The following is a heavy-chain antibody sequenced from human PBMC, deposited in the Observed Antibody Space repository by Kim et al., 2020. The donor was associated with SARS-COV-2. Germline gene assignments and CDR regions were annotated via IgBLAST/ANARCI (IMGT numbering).Heavy chain of an antibody. V-gene: IGHV3-30*18. Sequence: GGSLRLSCAASGFTFSSYGMHWVRQAPGKGLEWVAVISYDGSNKYYADSVKGRFTISRDNSKNTLYLQMNSLRAEDTAVYYCAKDTDYFGYSSGWSTHFDYWGQGTLVTVSS. CDR2: ISYDGSNK. D-gene: IGHD6-19*01. CDR1: GFTFSSYG. J-gene: IGHJ4*02. CDR3: AKDTDYFGYSSGWSTHFDY.